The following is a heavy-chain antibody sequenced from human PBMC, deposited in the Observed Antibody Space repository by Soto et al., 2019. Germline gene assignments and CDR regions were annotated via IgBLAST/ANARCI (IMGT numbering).Heavy chain of an antibody. CDR1: GYTFTGYY. CDR3: AEERGSHWGSGC. D-gene: IGHD7-27*01. Sequence: ASVKVSCKASGYTFTGYYMHWVRQAPGQGLEWMGWINPNSGGTNYAQKFQGRVTMTRDTSISTAYMELSRLRSDDTAVYYCAEERGSHWGSGCCGQRPRGIVSS. J-gene: IGHJ4*02. V-gene: IGHV1-2*02. CDR2: INPNSGGT.